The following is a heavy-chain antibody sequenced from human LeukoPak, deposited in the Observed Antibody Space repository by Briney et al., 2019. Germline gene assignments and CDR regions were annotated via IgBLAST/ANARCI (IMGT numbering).Heavy chain of an antibody. CDR2: IQYDESDK. D-gene: IGHD3-10*01. CDR3: AKVLTVVREIYYYYYYGMDV. Sequence: GGSLRLSCAASGLTFSTSGMHWVRQAPGKGLEWVAFIQYDESDKYYADSVRGRFTISRDNSKNTLYLQMNSLRAEDTAVYYCAKVLTVVREIYYYYYYGMDVWGQGTTVTVSS. CDR1: GLTFSTSG. J-gene: IGHJ6*02. V-gene: IGHV3-30*02.